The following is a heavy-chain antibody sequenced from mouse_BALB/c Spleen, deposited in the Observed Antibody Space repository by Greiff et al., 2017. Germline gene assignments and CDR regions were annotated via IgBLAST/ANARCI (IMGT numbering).Heavy chain of an antibody. CDR2: IYPGSGST. CDR1: GYTFTDYV. J-gene: IGHJ3*01. CDR3: ARERRVDYTGFAY. Sequence: QVQLVESGPELVKPGASVKMSCKASGYTFTDYVISWVKQRTGQGLEWIGEIYPGSGSTYYNEKFKGKATLTADKSSNTAYMQLSSLTSEDSAVYFCARERRVDYTGFAYWGQGTLVTVSA. D-gene: IGHD2-12*01. V-gene: IGHV1-77*01.